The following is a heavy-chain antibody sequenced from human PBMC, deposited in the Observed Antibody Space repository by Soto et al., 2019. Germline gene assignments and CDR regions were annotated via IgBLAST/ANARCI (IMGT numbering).Heavy chain of an antibody. D-gene: IGHD2-21*01. CDR1: GGSISSDGYY. CDR2: IYNSGNT. V-gene: IGHV4-31*03. CDR3: ATGDFGVLLAFHI. Sequence: QVQLQESGPGLLKPSQTLSLTCTVSGGSISSDGYYWSWIRQHPGKGLEWMGYIYNSGNTYYNPSLKIRVTISMDTSKKQFSLNLSSVTAADTAVYYCATGDFGVLLAFHICGQGTMVTVSS. J-gene: IGHJ3*02.